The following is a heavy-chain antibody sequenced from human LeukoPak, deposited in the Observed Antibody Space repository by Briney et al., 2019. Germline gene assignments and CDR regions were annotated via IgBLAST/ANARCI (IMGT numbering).Heavy chain of an antibody. Sequence: VASVKVSCKASGYTFTSYDINWVRQATGQGLEWMGWMNPNSGNTGYAQEFQGRVTMTRDTSTSTAYMELSSLRSEDTAVYYCARDYGGNSGWFDPWGQGTLVTVSS. CDR1: GYTFTSYD. J-gene: IGHJ5*02. D-gene: IGHD4-23*01. CDR2: MNPNSGNT. V-gene: IGHV1-8*01. CDR3: ARDYGGNSGWFDP.